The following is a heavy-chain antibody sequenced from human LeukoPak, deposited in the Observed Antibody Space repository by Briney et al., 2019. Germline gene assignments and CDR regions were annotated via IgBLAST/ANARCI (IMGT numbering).Heavy chain of an antibody. J-gene: IGHJ3*02. CDR3: ARGDSVVVITTGAFDI. Sequence: PSETLSLTCAVYGGSFSGYYWSWIRQPPGKGLEWIGEINHSGSTNYNPSLKSRVTISVDTSKNRFSLKLSSVTAADTAVYYCARGDSVVVITTGAFDIWGQGTMVTVSS. CDR2: INHSGST. D-gene: IGHD3-22*01. CDR1: GGSFSGYY. V-gene: IGHV4-34*01.